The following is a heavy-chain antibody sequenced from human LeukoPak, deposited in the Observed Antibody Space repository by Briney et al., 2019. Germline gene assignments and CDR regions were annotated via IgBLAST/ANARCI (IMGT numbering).Heavy chain of an antibody. CDR2: VYHSGST. J-gene: IGHJ4*02. CDR1: GGSMRRSTYQ. D-gene: IGHD3-10*01. CDR3: ARHVRSGSYYVRVLGS. V-gene: IGHV4-39*01. Sequence: PSETLSLTCTVSGGSMRRSTYQWGWIRQPPGKGLEWIGSVYHSGSTSYNPSLKSRDTISVDTSKMQFSLEVTSVTAADTAVYYCARHVRSGSYYVRVLGSWGKGTLVIVSS.